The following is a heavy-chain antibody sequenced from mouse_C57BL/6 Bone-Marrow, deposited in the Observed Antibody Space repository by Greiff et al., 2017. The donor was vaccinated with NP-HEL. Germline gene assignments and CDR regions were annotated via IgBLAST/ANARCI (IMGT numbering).Heavy chain of an antibody. CDR3: ATLFAY. J-gene: IGHJ3*01. V-gene: IGHV1-26*01. CDR1: GYTFTDYY. CDR2: INPNNGGT. Sequence: EVQLQQSGPELVKPGASVKISCKASGYTFTDYYMNWVKQSHGKSLEWIGDINPNNGGTSYNQKFKGKATLTVDKSSSTAYMELRGLTSEDTAVYYCATLFAYWGQGTLVTVSA.